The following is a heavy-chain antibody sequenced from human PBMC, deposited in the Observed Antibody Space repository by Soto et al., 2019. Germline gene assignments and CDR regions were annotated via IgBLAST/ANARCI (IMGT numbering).Heavy chain of an antibody. CDR2: IDGSGGIT. V-gene: IGHV3-23*01. Sequence: GVSLRLSWAASGFTFGTTDMSWVRQAPGEGLEWVSTIDGSGGITYYADSVKGRFTISRDNSRNTVYLQMNSLRGDDTALYYCVKNSGWFNTWGKGALVTVSS. CDR1: GFTFGTTD. D-gene: IGHD3-10*01. J-gene: IGHJ5*02. CDR3: VKNSGWFNT.